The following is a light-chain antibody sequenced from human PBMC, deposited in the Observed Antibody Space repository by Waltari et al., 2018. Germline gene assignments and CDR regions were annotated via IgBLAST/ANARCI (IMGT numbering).Light chain of an antibody. Sequence: QPALTQPAPASWSPGQPSILSCTGHCTDVGASTYVSWSHQHPGRAPRLMVYDVTKRPAGVSHRFFGSKSGTTASLTITGRRAEDEADYYCSSYTSAYTLVFGTGTKVTVL. CDR3: SSYTSAYTLV. CDR2: DVT. V-gene: IGLV2-14*03. J-gene: IGLJ1*01. CDR1: CTDVGASTY.